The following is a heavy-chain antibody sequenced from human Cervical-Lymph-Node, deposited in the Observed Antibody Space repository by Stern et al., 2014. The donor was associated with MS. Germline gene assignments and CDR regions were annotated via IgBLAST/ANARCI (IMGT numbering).Heavy chain of an antibody. CDR2: ISVYNGNT. V-gene: IGHV1-18*01. Sequence: QVQLMQSGAEVKKPGASVKVSCRASGYIFSTYGITWVRQAPGHGLEWVGWISVYNGNTNYARGLQGRVTLTRDTTTNTAYMEWMSLRSDDTATYYCARASNRIYYYDSKGWFDYWGQGTLVTVSS. CDR1: GYIFSTYG. D-gene: IGHD3-16*01. CDR3: ARASNRIYYYDSKGWFDY. J-gene: IGHJ4*02.